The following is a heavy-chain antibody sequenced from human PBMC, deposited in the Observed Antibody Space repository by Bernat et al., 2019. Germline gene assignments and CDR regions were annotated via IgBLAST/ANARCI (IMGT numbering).Heavy chain of an antibody. V-gene: IGHV4-39*01. D-gene: IGHD6-19*01. J-gene: IGHJ4*02. CDR2: IYYSGST. CDR3: ARHGGSSGWNFDY. CDR1: GGSISSSSYY. Sequence: QLQLQESGPGLVKPSETLSLTCTVSGGSISSSSYYWGWIRQPPGKGLEWIGSIYYSGSTYYNPSLKSRVTISVDTSKNQFSLKLSSVTAADMAVYYCARHGGSSGWNFDYWGQGTLVTVSS.